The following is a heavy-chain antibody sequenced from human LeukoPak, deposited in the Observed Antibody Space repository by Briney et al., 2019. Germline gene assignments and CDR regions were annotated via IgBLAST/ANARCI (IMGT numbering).Heavy chain of an antibody. D-gene: IGHD1-26*01. CDR2: IGAYNGNT. CDR1: GYTFTTYG. CDR3: ARGSKWEHLEY. Sequence: ASVKVSCKASGYTFTTYGISWVRQAPGQGLEWVGWIGAYNGNTNNAQRLQGRVTMTTDTSTNTAYMELRSLISDDTAVYYCARGSKWEHLEYWGQGTLVTVSS. V-gene: IGHV1-18*01. J-gene: IGHJ4*02.